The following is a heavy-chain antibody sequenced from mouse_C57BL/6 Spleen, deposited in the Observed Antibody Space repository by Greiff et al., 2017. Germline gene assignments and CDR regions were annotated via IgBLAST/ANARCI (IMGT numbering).Heavy chain of an antibody. CDR2: IWSGGST. CDR1: GFSLTSYG. Sequence: VKLVESGPGLVQPSQSLSITCTVSGFSLTSYGVHWVRQPPGKGLEWLGVIWSGGSTDYNAAFISRLSISKDNSKSQVFFKMNSLQADDTAIYYCAAAYYSKAWFAYWGQGTLVTVSA. D-gene: IGHD2-5*01. J-gene: IGHJ3*01. V-gene: IGHV2-4*01. CDR3: AAAYYSKAWFAY.